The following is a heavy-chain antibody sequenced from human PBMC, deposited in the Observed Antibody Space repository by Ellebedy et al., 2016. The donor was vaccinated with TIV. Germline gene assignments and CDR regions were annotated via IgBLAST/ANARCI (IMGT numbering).Heavy chain of an antibody. Sequence: MPSETLSPTCTVSGGSISSSSYYWGWIRLPPGKGLEWIGNIYYSGSTYYNPSLQSRVTISVDTSKNQFSLRLNSVTAADTAVYYCARFVRATKAFDIWGQGTMVTVSS. D-gene: IGHD5-12*01. CDR2: IYYSGST. CDR1: GGSISSSSYY. V-gene: IGHV4-39*07. J-gene: IGHJ3*02. CDR3: ARFVRATKAFDI.